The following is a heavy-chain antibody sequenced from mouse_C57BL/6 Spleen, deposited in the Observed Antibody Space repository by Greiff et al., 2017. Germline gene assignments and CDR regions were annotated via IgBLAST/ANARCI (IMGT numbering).Heavy chain of an antibody. J-gene: IGHJ2*01. CDR3: TDMINGFDY. D-gene: IGHD2-4*01. V-gene: IGHV6-3*01. CDR1: GFTFSNYW. Sequence: EVKLMESGGGLVQPGGSMKLSCVASGFTFSNYWMNWVRQSPEKGLEWVAQIRLKSDNYATHYAESVKGRFTISRDDSKSSVYLQMNNLRAEDTGIYYCTDMINGFDYWGQGTTLTVSS. CDR2: IRLKSDNYAT.